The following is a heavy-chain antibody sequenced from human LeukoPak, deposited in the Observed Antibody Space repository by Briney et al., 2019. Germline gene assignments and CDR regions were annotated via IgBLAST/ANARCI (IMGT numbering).Heavy chain of an antibody. V-gene: IGHV3-30*02. CDR2: VRFGGSNT. Sequence: GGSLRLSCAASGFYFNTYAMHWVRQAPGKGLEWVAFVRFGGSNTRYADSVKGRFTISRDNSKNTLFLQMNNLRPEDTAVYYCAKSSGSSSWYDYFDYWGQGTLATVSS. CDR1: GFYFNTYA. CDR3: AKSSGSSSWYDYFDY. J-gene: IGHJ4*02. D-gene: IGHD6-19*01.